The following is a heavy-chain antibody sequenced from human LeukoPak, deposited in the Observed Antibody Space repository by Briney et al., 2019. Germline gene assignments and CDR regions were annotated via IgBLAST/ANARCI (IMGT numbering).Heavy chain of an antibody. CDR1: GFIFSDYG. CDR2: IQYDATDK. CDR3: SSTR. J-gene: IGHJ4*02. V-gene: IGHV3-30*02. D-gene: IGHD2-2*01. Sequence: GGSLRLSCAASGFIFSDYGMHWVRQAPGKGLEWVAFIQYDATDKNYADSVKGRFTISRDNAKNTLYLQMNSLRAEDTAIYYCSSTRWGQGTLVTVSS.